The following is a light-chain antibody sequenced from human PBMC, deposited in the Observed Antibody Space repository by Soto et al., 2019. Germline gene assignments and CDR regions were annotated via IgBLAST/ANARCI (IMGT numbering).Light chain of an antibody. J-gene: IGKJ5*01. CDR3: HQFNNPIT. CDR2: GAS. CDR1: QDISTA. V-gene: IGKV1D-13*01. Sequence: AILLTQSPAPLSASLGERVTLSCRASQDISTALAWYQQKPGKPPKVLIYGASTLENGVPSRFIGSGSGTDFTLTISSLLPEDFATYYCHQFNNPITFGQGTRLEIK.